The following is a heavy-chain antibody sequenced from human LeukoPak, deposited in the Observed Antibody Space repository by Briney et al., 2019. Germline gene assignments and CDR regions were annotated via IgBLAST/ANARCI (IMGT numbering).Heavy chain of an antibody. CDR3: ARGSSEKYFLFIDY. V-gene: IGHV3-11*04. D-gene: IGHD2/OR15-2a*01. CDR1: GFTFSDYY. Sequence: KAGGSLRLSCAASGFTFSDYYMSWIRQAPGKGLEWVSYISSSGSTIYYADSVKGRFTISRDNAKNSLYLQMNSLRAEDTAVYHCARGSSEKYFLFIDYWGLGTLVTVSS. CDR2: ISSSGSTI. J-gene: IGHJ4*02.